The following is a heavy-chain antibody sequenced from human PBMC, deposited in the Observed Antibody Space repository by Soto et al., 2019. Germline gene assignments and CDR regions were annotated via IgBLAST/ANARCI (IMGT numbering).Heavy chain of an antibody. V-gene: IGHV2-70*17. Sequence: SGPTLVNPTPTLKMTCTFSRLSLSTSGMCVSWIRQPPGKALEWLASIDGEDDKFYSTPLKTWLTISKDTSKYQGVFTMTKMDPVDTATYYCGRTFDYSSSVNALDDWGQGTLVTVSS. CDR2: IDGEDDK. CDR3: GRTFDYSSSVNALDD. D-gene: IGHD6-6*01. J-gene: IGHJ4*02. CDR1: RLSLSTSGMC.